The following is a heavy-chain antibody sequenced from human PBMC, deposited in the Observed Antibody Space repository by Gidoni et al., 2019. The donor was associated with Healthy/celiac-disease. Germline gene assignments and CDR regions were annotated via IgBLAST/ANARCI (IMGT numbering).Heavy chain of an antibody. CDR3: ARGRNDYGDYDYYYYYMDV. CDR2: ISSSSSTI. D-gene: IGHD4-17*01. J-gene: IGHJ6*03. V-gene: IGHV3-48*01. CDR1: GFTFRSYS. Sequence: EVQLVESGGGLVQPGGSLRLSCAASGFTFRSYSMNWVRQAPGKGLEWVSYISSSSSTIYYADSVKGRFTISRDNAKNSLYLQMNSLRAEDTAVYYCARGRNDYGDYDYYYYYMDVWGKGTTVTVSS.